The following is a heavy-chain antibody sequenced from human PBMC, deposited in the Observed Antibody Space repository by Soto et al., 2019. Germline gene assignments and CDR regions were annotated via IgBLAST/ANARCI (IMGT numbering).Heavy chain of an antibody. D-gene: IGHD4-17*01. CDR2: IYWNDDK. CDR1: GFSLSTSGVG. V-gene: IGHV2-5*01. CDR3: AHRRYGDYMGTRVFDY. Sequence: QITLKESGPTLVKPTQTLTLTCTFSGFSLSTSGVGVGWIRQPPGKALEWLALIYWNDDKRYSPSLKSRLTITKDTSKNQVVLTMTNMDPVDTATYYCAHRRYGDYMGTRVFDYWGQGTLVTVSS. J-gene: IGHJ4*02.